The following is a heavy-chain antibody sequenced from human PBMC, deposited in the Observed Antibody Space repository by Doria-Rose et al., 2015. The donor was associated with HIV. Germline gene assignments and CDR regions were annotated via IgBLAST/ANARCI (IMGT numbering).Heavy chain of an antibody. Sequence: QVTLKESGPALVKPTETLTLTCTVSGGSFSSPGMGVSWIRQPPGKALEWLANIFSDDERSYKTSLKSRLTISRGTSKSQVVLTMTDMDPVDTATYYCARIKSSRWYHKYYFDFWGQGTLVIVSA. CDR2: IFSDDER. CDR1: GGSFSSPGMG. D-gene: IGHD6-13*01. CDR3: ARIKSSRWYHKYYFDF. J-gene: IGHJ4*02. V-gene: IGHV2-26*01.